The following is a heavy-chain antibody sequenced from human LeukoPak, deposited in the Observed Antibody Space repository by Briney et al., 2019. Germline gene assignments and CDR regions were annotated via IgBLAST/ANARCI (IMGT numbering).Heavy chain of an antibody. CDR2: ISSSGSTI. CDR3: ARAGPSCCGGDCYVSDY. D-gene: IGHD2-21*02. CDR1: GFTFSDYY. Sequence: GGSLRLSRAASGFTFSDYYMSWIRQAPGQGLEWGSYISSSGSTIYYADSVKGRFTISKDNAKNSLYLQMNSLRAQDTAVYYCARAGPSCCGGDCYVSDYWGQGTLVTVSS. V-gene: IGHV3-11*01. J-gene: IGHJ4*02.